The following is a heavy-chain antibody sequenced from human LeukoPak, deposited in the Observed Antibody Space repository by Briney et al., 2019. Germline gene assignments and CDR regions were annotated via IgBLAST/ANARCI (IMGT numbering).Heavy chain of an antibody. CDR1: GFSISNYV. D-gene: IGHD1-26*01. CDR3: ARDRGGIYEANWFDP. CDR2: FSDNGDSA. J-gene: IGHJ5*02. V-gene: IGHV3-23*01. Sequence: PGGSLRLSCAASGFSISNYVMTWVRQAPGKGLEWVSGFSDNGDSAYYADSVKGRFAISRDNAKNTVYLQMNSLRDEDTAVYYCARDRGGIYEANWFDPWGQGTLVTVSS.